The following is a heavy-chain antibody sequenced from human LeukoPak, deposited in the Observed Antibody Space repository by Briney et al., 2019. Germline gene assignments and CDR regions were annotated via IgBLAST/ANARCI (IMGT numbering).Heavy chain of an antibody. J-gene: IGHJ4*02. D-gene: IGHD2-2*01. V-gene: IGHV1-69*05. CDR1: GGTFSSYA. CDR3: ARAHPYCSSTSCSYFDY. CDR2: IIPIFGTA. Sequence: ASVKVSCKASGGTFSSYAISWVRQAPGQGLEWMGGIIPIFGTANYAQKFQGRVTITTDESTSTAYMELSSLRSEDTAVYYCARAHPYCSSTSCSYFDYWGQGTLVTVSS.